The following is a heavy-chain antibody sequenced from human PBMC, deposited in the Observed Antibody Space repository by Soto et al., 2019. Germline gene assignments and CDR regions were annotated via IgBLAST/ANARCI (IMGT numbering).Heavy chain of an antibody. Sequence: ASVKVSCKASGGTFSSYAISWVRQAPGQGLEWMGGIIPIFGTANYAQKFQGRVTITADKSTSTAYMELSSLRSEDTAVYYCAKGPNSSGWRDAFDIWGQGTLVTVSS. CDR2: IIPIFGTA. V-gene: IGHV1-69*06. J-gene: IGHJ3*02. CDR3: AKGPNSSGWRDAFDI. CDR1: GGTFSSYA. D-gene: IGHD6-19*01.